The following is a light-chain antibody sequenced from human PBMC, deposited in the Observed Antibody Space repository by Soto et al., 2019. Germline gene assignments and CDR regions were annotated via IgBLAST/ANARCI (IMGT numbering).Light chain of an antibody. J-gene: IGLJ1*01. V-gene: IGLV2-11*01. CDR1: SSDVGGYNY. CDR2: DVS. CDR3: CSFAGNYIYV. Sequence: QSVLTQPRSVSGSPGQSVTISCTGTSSDVGGYNYVSWYLQHPGKAPKVMIYDVSKRPSGVPDRFSGSKSGNTASLTISRLQSEDEADYYCCSFAGNYIYVFGTGTKVTVL.